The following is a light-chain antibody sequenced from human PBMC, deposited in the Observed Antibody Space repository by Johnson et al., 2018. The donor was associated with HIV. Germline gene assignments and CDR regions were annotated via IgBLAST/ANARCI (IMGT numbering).Light chain of an antibody. Sequence: QSVLTQPPSVSAAPGQKVTISCSGSSSNIGDNYVSWYQQFPETAPKLLIYDNNKRPSGIPDRFSGSKSGTSATLGITGLQTGDEADYYCGTWDGSLSVYVFGTGPKVTVL. J-gene: IGLJ1*01. CDR1: SSNIGDNY. CDR3: GTWDGSLSVYV. V-gene: IGLV1-51*01. CDR2: DNN.